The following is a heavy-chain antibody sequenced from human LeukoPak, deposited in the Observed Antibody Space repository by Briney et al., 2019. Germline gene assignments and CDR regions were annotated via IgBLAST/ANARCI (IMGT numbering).Heavy chain of an antibody. V-gene: IGHV3-7*01. D-gene: IGHD6-13*01. Sequence: PGGSLRLSCAASGFTFSNAWMSWVRQAPGKGLEWVANIKQDGSEKYYVDSVKGRFTISRDNAKNSLYLQMNSLRAEDTAVYYCARDLAAGTGYFDYWGQGTLVTVSS. CDR1: GFTFSNAW. J-gene: IGHJ4*02. CDR3: ARDLAAGTGYFDY. CDR2: IKQDGSEK.